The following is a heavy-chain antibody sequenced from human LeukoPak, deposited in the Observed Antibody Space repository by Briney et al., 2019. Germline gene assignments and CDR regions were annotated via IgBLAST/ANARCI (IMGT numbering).Heavy chain of an antibody. CDR1: GFTFSIYS. CDR2: ISSTSSTI. V-gene: IGHV3-48*02. D-gene: IGHD6-13*01. J-gene: IGHJ4*02. CDR3: ARDRIGATGSYYFDY. Sequence: GGFLRLSCAASGFTFSIYSIDWVRQAPGKGLDWVSFISSTSSTIYYADSVKGRFTISRDNDKSSLYLQMSSLRDEDTAVYYCARDRIGATGSYYFDYWGQGTLVTVSS.